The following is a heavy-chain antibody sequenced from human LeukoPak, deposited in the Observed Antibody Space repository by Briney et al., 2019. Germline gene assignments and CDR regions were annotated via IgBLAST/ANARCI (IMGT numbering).Heavy chain of an antibody. CDR1: GFTFSSYW. Sequence: PGGSLRLSCAVSGFTFSSYWMSWFHQAPGKGVEWVANINQDGSQKFSVDSVKGRFTISRDNAKNSLSLQMNSLRVEDTAVYYCARDWFDGDYDRFDYWGQGTLVTVSS. CDR2: INQDGSQK. V-gene: IGHV3-7*03. CDR3: ARDWFDGDYDRFDY. J-gene: IGHJ4*02. D-gene: IGHD4-17*01.